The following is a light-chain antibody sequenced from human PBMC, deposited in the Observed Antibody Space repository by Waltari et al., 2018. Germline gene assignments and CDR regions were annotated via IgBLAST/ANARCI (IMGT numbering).Light chain of an antibody. CDR1: GSNIGAGYD. CDR2: GST. CDR3: QSYDTSLRVV. J-gene: IGLJ2*01. V-gene: IGLV1-40*01. Sequence: QSVLTQPPSVSGAPGQRVTISCTGSGSNIGAGYDVHWYQQLPRAAPKLLIYGSTSRPLGVPDRFCGSTSGTSASLAITGLQAEDEADYYCQSYDTSLRVVFGGGTKLTVL.